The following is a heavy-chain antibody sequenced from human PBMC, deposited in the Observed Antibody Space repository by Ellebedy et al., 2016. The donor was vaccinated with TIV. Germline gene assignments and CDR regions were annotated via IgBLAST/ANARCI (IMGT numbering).Heavy chain of an antibody. CDR1: GFTFSSYS. CDR3: SSHVDTSMTH. Sequence: GESLKISXVASGFTFSSYSMNWVRQAPGKGLEWVSYISSSSSTIYYADSVKGRFTISRDNAENSLYLQMNSLRLEDTALYYCSSHVDTSMTHWGQGTLVTVSS. V-gene: IGHV3-48*04. J-gene: IGHJ4*02. CDR2: ISSSSSTI. D-gene: IGHD5-18*01.